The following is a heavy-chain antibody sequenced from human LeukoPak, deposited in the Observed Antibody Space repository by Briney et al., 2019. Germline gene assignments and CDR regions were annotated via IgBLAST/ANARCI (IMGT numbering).Heavy chain of an antibody. J-gene: IGHJ4*02. CDR3: ARDSLSMFGGVLDY. CDR1: GFTFSSYS. V-gene: IGHV3-21*04. Sequence: AGGSLRLSCAASGFTFSSYSMSWVRQAPGKGLEWVSSISDNSYWIYYAASVEGRFIISRDNAKSSLYLQMSSLRAEDTAVYYCARDSLSMFGGVLDYWGQGTLVTVSS. CDR2: ISDNSYWI. D-gene: IGHD3-10*02.